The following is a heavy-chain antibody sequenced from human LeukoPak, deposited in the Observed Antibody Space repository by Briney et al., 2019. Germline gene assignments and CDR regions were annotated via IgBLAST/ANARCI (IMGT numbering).Heavy chain of an antibody. D-gene: IGHD3-22*01. J-gene: IGHJ4*02. CDR2: INPSGGST. V-gene: IGHV1-46*01. CDR1: GYTFTSYG. CDR3: ARDFSPQTYYYDSSGYFPNDY. Sequence: ASVKVSCKASGYTFTSYGISWVRQAPGQGLEWMGIINPSGGSTSYAQKFQGRVTMTRDMSTSTVYMELSSLRSEDTAVYYCARDFSPQTYYYDSSGYFPNDYWGQGTLVTVSS.